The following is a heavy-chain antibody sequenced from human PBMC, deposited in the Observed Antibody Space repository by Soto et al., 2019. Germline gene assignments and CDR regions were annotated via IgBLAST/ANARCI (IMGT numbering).Heavy chain of an antibody. J-gene: IGHJ6*02. CDR2: IRWNSGSI. V-gene: IGHV3-9*01. Sequence: SLKISCAASGFTFDDYAMHWVRQAPGKGLEWVSGIRWNSGSIGYADSVKCRFTNSRDNAKNSVYLQMNSLRADDPALYYCAKDIASIAARQCYYYGMDVWGQGTTVTGTS. D-gene: IGHD6-6*01. CDR3: AKDIASIAARQCYYYGMDV. CDR1: GFTFDDYA.